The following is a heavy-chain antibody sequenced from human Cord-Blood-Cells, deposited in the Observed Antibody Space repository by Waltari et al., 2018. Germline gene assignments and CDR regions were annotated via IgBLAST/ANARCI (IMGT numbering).Heavy chain of an antibody. CDR3: AREDTMVQGVDY. D-gene: IGHD3-10*01. CDR2: IYYSGST. V-gene: IGHV4-31*03. Sequence: QVQLQESGPGLVKPSQTLSLTCTVSGGSISSGGYYWSWIRQHPGKGLEWVGYIYYSGSTYYNPSLKSRVTISVDTSKNQFSLKLSSVTAADTAVYYCAREDTMVQGVDYWGQGTLVTVSS. CDR1: GGSISSGGYY. J-gene: IGHJ4*02.